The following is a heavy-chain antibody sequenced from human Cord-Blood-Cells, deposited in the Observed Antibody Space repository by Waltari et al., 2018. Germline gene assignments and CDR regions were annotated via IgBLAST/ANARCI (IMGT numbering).Heavy chain of an antibody. V-gene: IGHV4-38-2*02. CDR2: IYHRGNT. J-gene: IGHJ6*03. CDR3: ARGNFMDV. Sequence: QLTLQESGPGLVKPSETLSLTCPVSGYPISSGYYWGWIGQPPGKGLEWIGSIYHRGNTYYNPSLKSRVTISVDTSKNQFSLKLSSVTAADTAVYYCARGNFMDVWGKGTTVTVSS. CDR1: GYPISSGYY.